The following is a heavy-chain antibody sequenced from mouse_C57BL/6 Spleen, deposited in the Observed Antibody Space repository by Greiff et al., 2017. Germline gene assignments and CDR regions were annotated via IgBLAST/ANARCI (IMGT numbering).Heavy chain of an antibody. V-gene: IGHV1-19*01. CDR2: INPYNGGT. CDR3: ARGGLGRDYFDY. J-gene: IGHJ2*01. CDR1: GYTFTDYY. Sequence: VQLQQSGPVLVKPGASVKMSCKASGYTFTDYYMNWVKQSHGKSLEWIGVINPYNGGTSYNQKFKGKATLTVDKSSSTAYMELNSLTSEDSAVYYCARGGLGRDYFDYWGQGTTLTVSS. D-gene: IGHD3-3*01.